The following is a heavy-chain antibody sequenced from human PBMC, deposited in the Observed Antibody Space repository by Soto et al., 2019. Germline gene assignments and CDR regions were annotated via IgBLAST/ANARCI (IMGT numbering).Heavy chain of an antibody. V-gene: IGHV3-23*01. Sequence: GGSLRLSCAASGFTFSSYAMSWVRQAPGKGLEWVSAISGSGGSTYYADSVKGRFTISRDNSKNTLYLQMNSLRAEDTAVYYCAKNVKWFGELFSWFDPWGQGTTVTVSS. J-gene: IGHJ5*02. CDR2: ISGSGGST. CDR1: GFTFSSYA. D-gene: IGHD3-10*01. CDR3: AKNVKWFGELFSWFDP.